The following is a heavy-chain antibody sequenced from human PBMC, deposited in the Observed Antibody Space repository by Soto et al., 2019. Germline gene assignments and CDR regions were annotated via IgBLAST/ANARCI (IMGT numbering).Heavy chain of an antibody. CDR3: GRDFGSGHADV. J-gene: IGHJ1*01. D-gene: IGHD1-26*01. CDR2: IDPSDSYN. CDR1: DEIFNTYW. Sequence: PGESLKISCQTSDEIFNTYWITWVRQIPGRGLEWVGRIDPSDSYNTYNPSLKGHVILSVDKSMNTAYVQWTSLRASDTAMYFCGRDFGSGHADVWGQGTLVTVSS. V-gene: IGHV5-10-1*01.